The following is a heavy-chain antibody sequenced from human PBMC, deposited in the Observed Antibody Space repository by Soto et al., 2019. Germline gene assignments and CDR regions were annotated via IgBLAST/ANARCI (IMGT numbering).Heavy chain of an antibody. V-gene: IGHV3-53*01. D-gene: IGHD6-13*01. CDR1: GFTVSSDY. CDR2: TSSGGNT. J-gene: IGHJ4*02. Sequence: PGGSLRLSCAASGFTVSSDYLSWVRQAPGKGLEWVSVTSSGGNTYFADSVKGRFTVSRDNSKNTMSLQMNSLRAADTAIYYCARAHQSSTWPWGVSYIDYWGQGTLVTVSS. CDR3: ARAHQSSTWPWGVSYIDY.